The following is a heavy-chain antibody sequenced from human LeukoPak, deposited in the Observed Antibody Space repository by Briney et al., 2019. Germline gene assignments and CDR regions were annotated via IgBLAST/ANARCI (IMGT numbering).Heavy chain of an antibody. J-gene: IGHJ4*02. V-gene: IGHV4-39*07. Sequence: PSETLSLTCTVSGGSISSSSYYWGWIRQPPGKGLEWIGSIYYSGSTYYNPSFKSRVTISVDTSKNQFSLKLSSVTAADTAVYYCARVAGGYSYGYPDYWGQGTLVTVSS. CDR1: GGSISSSSYY. CDR3: ARVAGGYSYGYPDY. CDR2: IYYSGST. D-gene: IGHD5-18*01.